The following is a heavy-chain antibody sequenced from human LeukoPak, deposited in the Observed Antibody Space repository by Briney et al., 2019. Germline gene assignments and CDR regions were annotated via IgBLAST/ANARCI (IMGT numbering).Heavy chain of an antibody. CDR1: GYTFTSYY. V-gene: IGHV1-46*01. J-gene: IGHJ4*02. CDR3: ARAGRYCSSTSCYFDY. CDR2: INPSGGST. Sequence: ASVKVSCKASGYTFTSYYMHWVRQAPGQGLEWMGLINPSGGSTSYAQKFQGRVTMTRDTSTSTVYMELSSLRSEDTAVYYCARAGRYCSSTSCYFDYWGQGTLVTVSS. D-gene: IGHD2-2*01.